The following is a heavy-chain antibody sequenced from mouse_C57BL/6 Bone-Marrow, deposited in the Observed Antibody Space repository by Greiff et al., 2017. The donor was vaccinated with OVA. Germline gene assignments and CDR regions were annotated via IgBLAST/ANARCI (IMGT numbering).Heavy chain of an antibody. Sequence: QVQLQQSGAELARPGASVKLSCKASGYTFTSYGISWVKQRPGQGLEWIGEIYPRSGNTYYNEKFKGKATLTADKSSSTAYMELRSLTSEDSAVYFCARQRIRQGFAYWGQGTLVTVSA. D-gene: IGHD2-12*01. CDR3: ARQRIRQGFAY. CDR2: IYPRSGNT. V-gene: IGHV1-81*01. J-gene: IGHJ3*01. CDR1: GYTFTSYG.